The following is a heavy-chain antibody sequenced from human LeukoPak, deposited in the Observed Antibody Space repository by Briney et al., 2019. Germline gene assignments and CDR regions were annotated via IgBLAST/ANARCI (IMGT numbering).Heavy chain of an antibody. CDR1: GFTFSSYC. Sequence: GSLRLSCAASGFTFSSYCMNWVRQAPGKGLEWVSYISSSSSTIYYADSVKGRFTISRDNAKNSLYLQMNSLRAEDTAVYYCARSSVMITFGGVIPDFDYWGQGTLVTVSS. V-gene: IGHV3-48*04. CDR2: ISSSSSTI. CDR3: ARSSVMITFGGVIPDFDY. D-gene: IGHD3-16*02. J-gene: IGHJ4*02.